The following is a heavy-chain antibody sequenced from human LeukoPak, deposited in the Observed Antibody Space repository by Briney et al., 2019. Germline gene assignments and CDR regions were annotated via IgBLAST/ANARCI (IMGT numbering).Heavy chain of an antibody. CDR3: ARGEGISAAGTLGASDI. CDR2: INAGNGNT. Sequence: ASVKVSCKASGYTFTTYAMHWVRQAPGQRLEWMGWINAGNGNTKYSQKFQGRVTFTRDTSASTVYMELSSLKSEDTAVYYCARGEGISAAGTLGASDIWGQGTMVTVSS. J-gene: IGHJ3*02. CDR1: GYTFTTYA. D-gene: IGHD6-13*01. V-gene: IGHV1-3*01.